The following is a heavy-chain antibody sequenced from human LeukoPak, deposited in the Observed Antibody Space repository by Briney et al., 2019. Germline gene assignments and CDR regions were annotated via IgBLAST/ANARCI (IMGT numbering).Heavy chain of an antibody. V-gene: IGHV3-23*01. J-gene: IGHJ6*03. Sequence: PGGSLRLSCAASGFTFSSYAMSWVRQAPGKGLEWVSAISGSGGSTYYADSVKGRFTISRDNSKNTLYLQMNSRRAEDTAVYYCAKALGDFWSGSLGYYYYMDVWGKGTTVTVSS. CDR2: ISGSGGST. CDR3: AKALGDFWSGSLGYYYYMDV. D-gene: IGHD3-3*01. CDR1: GFTFSSYA.